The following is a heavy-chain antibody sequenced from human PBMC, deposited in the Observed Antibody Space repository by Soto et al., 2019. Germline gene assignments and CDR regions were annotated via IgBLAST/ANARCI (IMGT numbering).Heavy chain of an antibody. CDR3: ARYGFGYYDSSGRYQTSNWFDP. D-gene: IGHD3-22*01. Sequence: QVTLKESGPVLVNPTETLTLTCTVSGFSLSNARMGVSWIRQPPGKALEWLAHIFSNDEKSYSTSLKSRLTISKDTSKSQVVLTMTNMDPVDTATYYCARYGFGYYDSSGRYQTSNWFDPWGQGTLVTVSS. V-gene: IGHV2-26*01. CDR1: GFSLSNARMG. J-gene: IGHJ5*02. CDR2: IFSNDEK.